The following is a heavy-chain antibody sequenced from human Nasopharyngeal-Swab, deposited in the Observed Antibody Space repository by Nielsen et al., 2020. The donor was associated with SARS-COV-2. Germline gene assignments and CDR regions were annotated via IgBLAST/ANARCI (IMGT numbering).Heavy chain of an antibody. D-gene: IGHD6-19*01. J-gene: IGHJ5*02. Sequence: ASVKVSCKASGYTFTSYAMHWVRQAPGQRLEWMGWINAGNGNTKYSQKFQGRVTMTTDTSTSTAYMELRSLRSDDTAVYYCARDWYERQWLVGNWFDPWGQGTLVTVSS. CDR2: INAGNGNT. V-gene: IGHV1-3*01. CDR1: GYTFTSYA. CDR3: ARDWYERQWLVGNWFDP.